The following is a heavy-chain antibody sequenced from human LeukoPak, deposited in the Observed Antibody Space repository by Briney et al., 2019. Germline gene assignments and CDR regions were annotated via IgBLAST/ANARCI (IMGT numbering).Heavy chain of an antibody. V-gene: IGHV1-18*03. D-gene: IGHD6-19*01. CDR3: AREGHGDSGWYRVYFDY. CDR2: ISAYNGNT. J-gene: IGHJ4*02. CDR1: GYTFTSYG. Sequence: GASVKVSCKASGYTFTSYGISWVRQAPGQGLEWMGWISAYNGNTNYAQKLQGRVTMTTDTSTSTAYMELSSLRSEDMAVYYCAREGHGDSGWYRVYFDYWGQGTLVTVSS.